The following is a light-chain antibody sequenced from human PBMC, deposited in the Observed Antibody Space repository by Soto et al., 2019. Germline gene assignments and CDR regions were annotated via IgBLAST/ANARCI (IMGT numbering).Light chain of an antibody. J-gene: IGKJ4*01. CDR3: QQYNNWPPVT. CDR2: GAS. CDR1: QSVSIN. V-gene: IGKV3-15*01. Sequence: EIVMTQSPATLSVSPGERATLSCRASQSVSINLAWYQQKPGQAPRLLIYGASTRATGFPARFSGSGSGTEFTLTLNSLQSENSAVYHCQQYNNWPPVTFGGGTKVDIK.